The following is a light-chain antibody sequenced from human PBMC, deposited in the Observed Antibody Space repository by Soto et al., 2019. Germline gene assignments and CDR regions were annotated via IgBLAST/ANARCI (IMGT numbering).Light chain of an antibody. J-gene: IGKJ3*01. CDR2: DAS. CDR3: QQYNNLPLT. CDR1: QDITNY. V-gene: IGKV1-33*01. Sequence: DIQMTQSPSSLSASVGDRVTITCQASQDITNYLNWYQQKAGIAPKVLISDASNLETGVPPMISGSGSGTEFTLTISGLQPEDFATYNCQQYNNLPLTYGPGTKVDIK.